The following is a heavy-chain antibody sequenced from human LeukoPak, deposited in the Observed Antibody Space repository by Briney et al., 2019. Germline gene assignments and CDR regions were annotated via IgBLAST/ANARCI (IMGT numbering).Heavy chain of an antibody. Sequence: TSETLSLTCTVFGGSISSYYWSWIRQPPGRGLEWIGYIYYSGSTNYNPSLKSRVTISVDTSKNQFSLKLSSVTAADTAVYYCARGYSSGRYVAAYWGQGTLVTVSS. CDR1: GGSISSYY. CDR3: ARGYSSGRYVAAY. CDR2: IYYSGST. D-gene: IGHD6-19*01. J-gene: IGHJ4*02. V-gene: IGHV4-59*01.